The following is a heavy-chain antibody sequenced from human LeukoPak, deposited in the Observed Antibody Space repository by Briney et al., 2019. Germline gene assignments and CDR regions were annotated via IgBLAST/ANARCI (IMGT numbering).Heavy chain of an antibody. Sequence: PGGSLRLSCAASGFTFSSYAMSWVRQAPGKGLEWVSSISGSGGSTYYADSVKGRFTISRDNSKNTLYLQMNSLRGDDTAVYYCAKSSEESSSWYLWDHWGQGTLVTVAS. D-gene: IGHD6-13*01. V-gene: IGHV3-23*01. CDR1: GFTFSSYA. J-gene: IGHJ4*02. CDR2: ISGSGGST. CDR3: AKSSEESSSWYLWDH.